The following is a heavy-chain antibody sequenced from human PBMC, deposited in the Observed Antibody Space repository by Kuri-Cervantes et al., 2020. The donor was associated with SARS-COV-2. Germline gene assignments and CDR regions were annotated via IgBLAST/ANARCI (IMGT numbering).Heavy chain of an antibody. Sequence: GESLKISCAASGFTFSSYDMHWVRQATGKGLEWVSAIGTAGDTYYPGSVKGRFTISRENAKNSLYLQMNSLRAEDTAVYYCSRRGYINIRIHYHYTDVWGKGTTVTVSS. CDR1: GFTFSSYD. V-gene: IGHV3-13*01. CDR3: SRRGYINIRIHYHYTDV. D-gene: IGHD1-1*01. J-gene: IGHJ6*03. CDR2: IGTAGDT.